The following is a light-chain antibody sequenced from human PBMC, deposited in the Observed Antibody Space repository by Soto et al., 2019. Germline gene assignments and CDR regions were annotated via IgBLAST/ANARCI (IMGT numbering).Light chain of an antibody. CDR2: EVS. CDR3: SSYTSSSTYV. V-gene: IGLV2-14*01. Sequence: QSALTQPASVSGSPGQTITISCTGTSSDVGGYNYVSWYQQHPGKGPKLMIYEVSNRPSGVSNRFSGSKSGNTASLTISGLQAEDEADDYCSSYTSSSTYVFGTGTKLNVL. J-gene: IGLJ1*01. CDR1: SSDVGGYNY.